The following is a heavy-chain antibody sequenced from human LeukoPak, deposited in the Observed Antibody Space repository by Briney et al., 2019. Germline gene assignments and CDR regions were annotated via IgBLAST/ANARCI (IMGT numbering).Heavy chain of an antibody. CDR1: GFTFSSYA. J-gene: IGHJ4*02. CDR3: VKDPFYGGNPLYYLDY. Sequence: GGSLRLSCSASGFTFSSYAMHWVRQAPGKGLECVSAIVSNGGRTYYADSVKGRFTISRDNSKNTLYLQMSSLRAEDTAVYYCVKDPFYGGNPLYYLDYWGQGTLVTVSS. D-gene: IGHD4-23*01. V-gene: IGHV3-64D*06. CDR2: IVSNGGRT.